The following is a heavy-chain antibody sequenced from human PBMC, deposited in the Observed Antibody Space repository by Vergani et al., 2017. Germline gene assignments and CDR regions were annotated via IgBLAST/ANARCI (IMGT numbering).Heavy chain of an antibody. CDR1: GFTFSSYG. Sequence: QVQLVEFGGGVVQPGRSLRLSCAASGFTFSSYGMHWVRQAPGKGLEWVAVISYDGSNKYYADSVKGRFTISRDNSKNTLYLQMNSLRAEDTAVYYCAKDGIGHDYGDYGNWYFDLWGRGTLVTVSS. J-gene: IGHJ2*01. CDR2: ISYDGSNK. D-gene: IGHD4-17*01. CDR3: AKDGIGHDYGDYGNWYFDL. V-gene: IGHV3-30*18.